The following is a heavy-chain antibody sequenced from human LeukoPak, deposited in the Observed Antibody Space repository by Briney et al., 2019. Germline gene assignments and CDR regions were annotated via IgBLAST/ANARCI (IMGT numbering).Heavy chain of an antibody. CDR2: IYPSDSDT. CDR3: ARRSGGNSGGSYDI. Sequence: GESLKISCMASGYSFTNYWIAWVRQMPGKGLEWMGIIYPSDSDTRYSPSFQGQVTISADRSISTAYLQWSSLKASDTAMYYCARRSGGNSGGSYDIWGPGTLVTVSS. J-gene: IGHJ3*02. D-gene: IGHD4-23*01. CDR1: GYSFTNYW. V-gene: IGHV5-51*01.